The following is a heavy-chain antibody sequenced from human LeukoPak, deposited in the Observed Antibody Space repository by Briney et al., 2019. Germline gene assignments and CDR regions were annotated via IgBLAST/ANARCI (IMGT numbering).Heavy chain of an antibody. D-gene: IGHD6-13*01. J-gene: IGHJ5*02. Sequence: SETLSLTCTVSGGSISSDYWSWIRQPPGKGLEWIGYISYSGRTYYNPSLRSRVTISVDTSKNHFSLKLSSVTAADTAVYYCAATDIAAAGTWLDPWGQGTLVTVSS. CDR1: GGSISSDY. V-gene: IGHV4-59*01. CDR3: AATDIAAAGTWLDP. CDR2: ISYSGRT.